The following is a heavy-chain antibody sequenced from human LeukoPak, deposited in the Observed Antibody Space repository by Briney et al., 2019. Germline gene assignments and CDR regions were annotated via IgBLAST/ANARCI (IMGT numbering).Heavy chain of an antibody. CDR1: GGSISSGGYY. J-gene: IGHJ4*02. D-gene: IGHD5-18*01. Sequence: SQTLSLTCTVSGGSISSGGYYWSWIQQPPGKGLEWIGYIYHSGSTYYNPSLKSRVTISVDRSKNQFSLKLSSVTAADTAVYYCASLGDTAAHDYWGQGTLVTVSS. CDR3: ASLGDTAAHDY. CDR2: IYHSGST. V-gene: IGHV4-30-2*01.